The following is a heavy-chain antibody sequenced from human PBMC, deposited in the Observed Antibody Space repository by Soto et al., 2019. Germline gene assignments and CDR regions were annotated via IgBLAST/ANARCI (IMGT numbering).Heavy chain of an antibody. CDR1: GGSFSGYY. D-gene: IGHD5-12*01. J-gene: IGHJ4*02. Sequence: PSETLSLTCAVYGGSFSGYYWSWIRQPPGKGLEWIGEINHSGSTNCNPSLKSRVTISVDTSKNQFSLKLSSVTAADTAVYYCARGLFEMATTQPFDYWGQGTLVT. CDR3: ARGLFEMATTQPFDY. V-gene: IGHV4-34*01. CDR2: INHSGST.